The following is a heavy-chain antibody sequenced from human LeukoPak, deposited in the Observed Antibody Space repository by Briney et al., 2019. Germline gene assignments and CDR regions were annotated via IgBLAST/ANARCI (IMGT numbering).Heavy chain of an antibody. J-gene: IGHJ5*02. CDR3: ARDGSWFGEDPYNWFDP. CDR1: GFTFSSYW. D-gene: IGHD3-10*01. CDR2: IKQDGSEK. V-gene: IGHV3-7*01. Sequence: GGSLRLSCAASGFTFSSYWMSWVRQAPGKGLEWVANIKQDGSEKYYVDSVKGRFTISRDNAKNSLYLQMNSLRAEDTAVYYCARDGSWFGEDPYNWFDPWGQGTLVTVSS.